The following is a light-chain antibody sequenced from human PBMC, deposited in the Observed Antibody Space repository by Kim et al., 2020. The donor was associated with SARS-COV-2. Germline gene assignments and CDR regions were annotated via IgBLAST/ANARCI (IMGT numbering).Light chain of an antibody. V-gene: IGKV1-5*03. J-gene: IGKJ4*01. CDR3: QHYHSYPLT. CDR2: KAS. CDR1: QSITNW. Sequence: DIQMTQSPSTLSASVGDRVTITCRASQSITNWLAWYQQKPGKAPKLLIYKASTLQSGVPSRFSGSGSGTEFTLTITTLQPDDSATYFCQHYHSYPLTFGGGTKVEIK.